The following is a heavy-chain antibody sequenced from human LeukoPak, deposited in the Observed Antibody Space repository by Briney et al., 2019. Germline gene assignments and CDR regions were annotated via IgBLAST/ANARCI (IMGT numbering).Heavy chain of an antibody. CDR2: ISDSGVST. CDR1: GFTFNNYA. Sequence: GGSLRLSCAASGFTFNNYAMSWVRQAPGKGLEWVSSISDSGVSTYYADSVKGRFAMSRDNSENTLYLQMNSLRAEDTAVYYCAKDRYSSSWFQFDYWGQGTLVTVSS. CDR3: AKDRYSSSWFQFDY. J-gene: IGHJ4*02. D-gene: IGHD6-13*01. V-gene: IGHV3-23*01.